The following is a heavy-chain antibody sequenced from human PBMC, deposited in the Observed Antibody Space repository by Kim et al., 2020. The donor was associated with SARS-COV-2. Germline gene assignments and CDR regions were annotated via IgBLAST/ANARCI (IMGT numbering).Heavy chain of an antibody. Sequence: PSLKSRVTISVDTSKNQCSLKLSSVTAAETAVYYCAREGIAAPFTYYFDYWGQGTLSPSPQ. D-gene: IGHD6-13*01. CDR3: AREGIAAPFTYYFDY. V-gene: IGHV4-59*01. J-gene: IGHJ4*02.